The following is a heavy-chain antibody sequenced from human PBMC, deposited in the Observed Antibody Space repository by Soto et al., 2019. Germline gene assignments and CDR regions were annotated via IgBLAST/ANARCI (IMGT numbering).Heavy chain of an antibody. J-gene: IGHJ6*02. Sequence: GASVKVSCKASGYTFSSYAISWGRQAPGQGLEGVGWISVYNGNTKYPQKLQGRVTMTTDISTSTAYVELRSLRSDDTAVYYCARDRNWDPTREYYYYYGMDVWGQGTTVTVSS. CDR1: GYTFSSYA. V-gene: IGHV1-18*01. D-gene: IGHD7-27*01. CDR2: ISVYNGNT. CDR3: ARDRNWDPTREYYYYYGMDV.